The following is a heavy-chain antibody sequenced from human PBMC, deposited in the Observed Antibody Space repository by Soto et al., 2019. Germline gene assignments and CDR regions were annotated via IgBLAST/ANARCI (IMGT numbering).Heavy chain of an antibody. J-gene: IGHJ5*02. Sequence: QVQLVESGGGVVQPGRSLRLSCAASGFTFSSYGMHWVRQAPGKGLEWVAVISYDGSNKYYADSVKGRFTISRDNSKNTLYLQMNSRRAEDTAVYYCAKDVGIYGSGSYRAGGWFDPWGQGTLVTVSS. V-gene: IGHV3-30*18. CDR3: AKDVGIYGSGSYRAGGWFDP. D-gene: IGHD3-10*01. CDR2: ISYDGSNK. CDR1: GFTFSSYG.